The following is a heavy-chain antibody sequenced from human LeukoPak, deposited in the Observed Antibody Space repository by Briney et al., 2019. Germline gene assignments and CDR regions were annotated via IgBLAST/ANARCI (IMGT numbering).Heavy chain of an antibody. J-gene: IGHJ3*02. CDR3: TKSDGYGLIRI. D-gene: IGHD3-10*01. V-gene: IGHV4-59*01. CDR2: IYHSGST. Sequence: TSETLSLTCAVYGGSFSGYYWSWIRQPPGKGLEWIGYIYHSGSTNYNPSLKSRVTISLDTSKKHFSLKLSSVTAADTAVYYCTKSDGYGLIRICGRGTMVTVSS. CDR1: GGSFSGYY.